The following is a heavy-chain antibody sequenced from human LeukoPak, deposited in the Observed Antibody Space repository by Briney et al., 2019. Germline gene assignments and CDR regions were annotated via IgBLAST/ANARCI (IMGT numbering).Heavy chain of an antibody. V-gene: IGHV1-46*01. D-gene: IGHD1-26*01. CDR2: INPSGGST. J-gene: IGHJ3*02. CDR1: GYTFTSYY. CDR3: VRELPESDAFDI. Sequence: ASVKVSCKASGYTFTSYYMHWVRQAPGQGLEWMGIINPSGGSTSYAQKLQGRVTMTRDTSTSTVYMELSSLRSEDTAVYYCVRELPESDAFDIWGQGTMVTVSS.